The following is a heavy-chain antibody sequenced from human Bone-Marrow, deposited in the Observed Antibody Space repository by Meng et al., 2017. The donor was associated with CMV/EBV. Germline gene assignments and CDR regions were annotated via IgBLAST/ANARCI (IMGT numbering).Heavy chain of an antibody. D-gene: IGHD2-2*01. CDR2: INHSGST. CDR3: ARQYIVVVPAAIDY. Sequence: GSLRLSCAVYGGSFSGYYWSWIRQPPGKGLEWIGEINHSGSTNYNPSLKSRVTISVDTSKNQFSLKLSSVTAADTAVYYCARQYIVVVPAAIDYWGQGTLVTVYS. CDR1: GGSFSGYY. V-gene: IGHV4-34*01. J-gene: IGHJ4*02.